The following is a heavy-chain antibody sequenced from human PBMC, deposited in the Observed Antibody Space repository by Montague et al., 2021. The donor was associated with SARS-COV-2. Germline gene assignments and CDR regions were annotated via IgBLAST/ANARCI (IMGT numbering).Heavy chain of an antibody. CDR2: IFYSGST. Sequence: SETLSLTCTVSGGSISSSSYYWGWIRQPPGKGLEWIGSIFYSGSTDYNPSLKSRVTMSVDTSKNQFSPKLSSVTAADTAVYYCASMVRAQVYYFDYWGQGTLVTVSS. CDR1: GGSISSSSYY. J-gene: IGHJ4*02. CDR3: ASMVRAQVYYFDY. D-gene: IGHD3-10*01. V-gene: IGHV4-39*01.